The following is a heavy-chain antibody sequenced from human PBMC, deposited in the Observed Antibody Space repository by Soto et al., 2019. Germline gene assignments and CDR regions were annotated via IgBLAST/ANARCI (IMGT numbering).Heavy chain of an antibody. V-gene: IGHV3-30*18. CDR3: AKEYITGRYDAFDI. J-gene: IGHJ3*02. CDR1: GFTFSSSG. D-gene: IGHD1-20*01. CDR2: ISYDGSNM. Sequence: QVQLVESGGGVVQPGRSLRLSCAASGFTFSSSGIHWVRQAPGKGLEWVAVISYDGSNMYYADSVKGRFTISRDNSENTLYLQMNSLRAEDTAVYYCAKEYITGRYDAFDIWGQGTMVTVSS.